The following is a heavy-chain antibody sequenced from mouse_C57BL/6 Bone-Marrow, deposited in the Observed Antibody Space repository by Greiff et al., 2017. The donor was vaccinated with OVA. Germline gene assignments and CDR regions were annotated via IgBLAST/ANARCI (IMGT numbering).Heavy chain of an antibody. CDR2: IYPGDGDT. CDR1: GYAFSSSW. CDR3: ARSFAY. J-gene: IGHJ3*01. V-gene: IGHV1-82*01. Sequence: VQRVESGPELVKPGASVKISCKASGYAFSSSWMNWVKQRPGKGLEWIGRIYPGDGDTNYNGKFKGKATLTADKSSSTAYMQLSSLTSEDSAVYCCARSFAYWGQGTLVTVSA.